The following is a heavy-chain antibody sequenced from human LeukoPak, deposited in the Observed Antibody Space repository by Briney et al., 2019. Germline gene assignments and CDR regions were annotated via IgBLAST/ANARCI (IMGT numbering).Heavy chain of an antibody. CDR2: INHSGST. CDR3: ARGRWWFDP. V-gene: IGHV4-34*01. CDR1: GGSFSGYY. J-gene: IGHJ5*02. Sequence: SETLSLTCAVYGGSFSGYYWSWIRQPPGKGLEWIGEINHSGSTNYNPSLKSRVTISVDTSKNQFSLKLSSVTAADTAAYYCARGRWWFDPWGQGTLVTVSS. D-gene: IGHD4-23*01.